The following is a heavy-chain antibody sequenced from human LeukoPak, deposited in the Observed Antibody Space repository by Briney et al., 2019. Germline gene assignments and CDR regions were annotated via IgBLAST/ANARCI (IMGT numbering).Heavy chain of an antibody. D-gene: IGHD3-22*01. CDR2: IYTGGST. CDR1: GFTVSSNY. V-gene: IGHV3-53*01. J-gene: IGHJ3*02. CDR3: ATAVKGRAFDI. Sequence: GGSLRLSCAASGFTVSSNYMSWVRQAPGKGLEWVSVIYTGGSTDYADSVEGRFTISRDNSKNMLYLQMNSLRADDTAVYYCATAVKGRAFDIWGQGTMVTVSS.